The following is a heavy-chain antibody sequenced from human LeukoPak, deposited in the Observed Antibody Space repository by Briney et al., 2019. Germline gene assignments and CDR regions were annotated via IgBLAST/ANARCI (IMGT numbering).Heavy chain of an antibody. CDR1: GFTFSSYA. Sequence: GGSLRLSCAASGFTFSSYAMHWVRQAPGKGLEWVAVMSYDGSNKYCADSVKGRFTISRDNSKNTLYLQMNSLRAEDTAVYYCARDLGSPGGYWGQGTLVTVSS. CDR2: MSYDGSNK. CDR3: ARDLGSPGGY. V-gene: IGHV3-30-3*01. D-gene: IGHD1-26*01. J-gene: IGHJ4*02.